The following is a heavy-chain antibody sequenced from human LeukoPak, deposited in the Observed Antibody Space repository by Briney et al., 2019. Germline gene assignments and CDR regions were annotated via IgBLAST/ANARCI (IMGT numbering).Heavy chain of an antibody. CDR3: ARRYSGRYYND. J-gene: IGHJ4*02. Sequence: SETLSLTCTVSGDSIGCSNCYWGWVRQPPGTGLEWIGSIYYSGDTHYNPSLKSRVTISLDPSKNQFSLTLSSVTAADTAVYYCARRYSGRYYNDWGQGTLVTVSS. CDR2: IYYSGDT. V-gene: IGHV4-39*01. CDR1: GDSIGCSNCY. D-gene: IGHD1-26*01.